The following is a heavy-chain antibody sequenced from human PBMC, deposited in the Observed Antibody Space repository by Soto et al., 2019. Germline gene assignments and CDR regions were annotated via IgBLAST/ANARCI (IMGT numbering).Heavy chain of an antibody. V-gene: IGHV4-30-4*01. D-gene: IGHD3-22*01. CDR2: IYYTGNN. Sequence: QVHLQESGPGLVKPSQTLSLSCTVSGDSISSPHYYWTWIRQPPGKGLEWVGYIYYTGNNFYNPAIKSRVAMSVEPSTNQFYLKRASVTDADTAVYFCAREPKQNYDSSPWNGGFDSWGPGTLVTVSS. J-gene: IGHJ4*02. CDR3: AREPKQNYDSSPWNGGFDS. CDR1: GDSISSPHYY.